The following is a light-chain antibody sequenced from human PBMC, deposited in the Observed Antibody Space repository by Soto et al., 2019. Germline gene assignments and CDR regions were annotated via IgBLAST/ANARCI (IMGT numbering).Light chain of an antibody. CDR2: GAS. CDR3: QQYYTWPL. V-gene: IGKV3-15*01. CDR1: QSVSSS. J-gene: IGKJ3*01. Sequence: EIVMTQSPATLSVSPGERATLSCRASQSVSSSLAWYQHKPGQAPRLLIYGASTRAFGIPVRFSGSGSGTEFTLTISSLQSEDFAIYYCQQYYTWPLFGPGTKVDIK.